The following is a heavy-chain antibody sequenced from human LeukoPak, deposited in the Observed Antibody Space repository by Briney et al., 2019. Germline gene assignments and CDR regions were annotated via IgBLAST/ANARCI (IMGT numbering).Heavy chain of an antibody. V-gene: IGHV4-59*08. J-gene: IGHJ6*03. CDR1: GGSISSYY. D-gene: IGHD5-12*01. CDR2: IYYSGST. CDR3: ARSPGWSGYDYLYYHSYMDV. Sequence: PSETLSLTCSVPGGSISSYYWSWIRQPPGKGLEWIGYIYYSGSTNYNPSLKSRVTISVDSSMNQFSLKLSSVTATDTAVYYCARSPGWSGYDYLYYHSYMDVWGKGTTVTVSS.